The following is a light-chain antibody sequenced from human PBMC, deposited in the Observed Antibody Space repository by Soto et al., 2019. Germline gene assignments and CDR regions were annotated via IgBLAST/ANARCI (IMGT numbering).Light chain of an antibody. CDR3: QQYINAPQP. CDR2: WAS. V-gene: IGKV4-1*01. Sequence: DIVMTQSPDSLAVSLGERATINCKSSQSVLYSPNNKNYLAWYQQKPGQPPKLLVYWASTRESGVPDRFSGSGSETDFTLTINSLQAEDVAVYYCQQYINAPQPFCQGAKVEI. CDR1: QSVLYSPNNKNY. J-gene: IGKJ1*01.